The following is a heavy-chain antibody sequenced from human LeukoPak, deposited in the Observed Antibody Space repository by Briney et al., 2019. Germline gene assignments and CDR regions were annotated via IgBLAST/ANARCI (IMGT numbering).Heavy chain of an antibody. V-gene: IGHV3-33*01. D-gene: IGHD6-19*01. CDR2: IWYDGSNK. CDR3: ARGFSYSSGVFDY. CDR1: GFTFSSYG. J-gene: IGHJ4*02. Sequence: AGGSLRLSCAASGFTFSSYGMHWVRQAPGKGLEWVAVIWYDGSNKYYADSVKGRFTISRDNSKNTLYLQMNSLRAEDTAVYYCARGFSYSSGVFDYWGQGTLVTVSS.